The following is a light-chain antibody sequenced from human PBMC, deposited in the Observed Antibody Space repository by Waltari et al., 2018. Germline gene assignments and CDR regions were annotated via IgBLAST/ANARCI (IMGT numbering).Light chain of an antibody. V-gene: IGLV3-9*01. Sequence: SSELTQPLSVSVALGQMAGITCGGNEFGRKDVYRYQQKPARAPVLVIYEDSKRPSGIPEHFAGSNSGNTATLTIDGAQASDEADYYCQVWGSNTVSFGGGTRLTVL. J-gene: IGLJ2*01. CDR3: QVWGSNTVS. CDR2: EDS. CDR1: EFGRKD.